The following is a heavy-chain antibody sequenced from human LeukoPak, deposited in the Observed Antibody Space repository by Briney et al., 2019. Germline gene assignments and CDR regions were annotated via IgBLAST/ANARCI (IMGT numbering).Heavy chain of an antibody. CDR3: ARGGMATFY. CDR2: IYYSGST. CDR1: GGSISSYY. J-gene: IGHJ4*02. V-gene: IGHV4-59*01. D-gene: IGHD5-24*01. Sequence: SETLSLTCTVSGGSISSYYWSRIRQPPGKGLEWIGYIYYSGSTNYNPSLKSRVTISVDTSKNQFSLKLSSVTAADTAVYYCARGGMATFYWGQGTLVTVSS.